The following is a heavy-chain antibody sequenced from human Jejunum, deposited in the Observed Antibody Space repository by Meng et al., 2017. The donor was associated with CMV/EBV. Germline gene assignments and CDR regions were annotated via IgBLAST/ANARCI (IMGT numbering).Heavy chain of an antibody. V-gene: IGHV1-18*01. CDR3: ARSGSGYCTGDSCYSSFDY. D-gene: IGHD2-15*01. CDR2: NSTYKSYT. CDR1: FNSYA. J-gene: IGHJ4*02. Sequence: FNSYAITWGRQATGNGPEWMGGNSTYKSYTNYAQNVQGRVTMTADTSTSTAYMELTSLGSDDTAVYYCARSGSGYCTGDSCYSSFDYWGQGTLVTVSS.